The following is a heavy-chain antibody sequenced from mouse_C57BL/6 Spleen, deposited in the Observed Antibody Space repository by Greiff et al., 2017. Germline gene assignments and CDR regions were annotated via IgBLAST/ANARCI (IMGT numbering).Heavy chain of an antibody. Sequence: VQLKQSGPELVKPGASVKISCKASGYSFTDYNMNWVKQSNGKSLEWIGVINPNYGTTSYNLKFKGKATLTVDQSSSTAYMQLNSLTSEDSAIYYCARCKVYYGNYNYAMDYWGQGTSVTVSS. CDR3: ARCKVYYGNYNYAMDY. CDR2: INPNYGTT. D-gene: IGHD2-1*01. J-gene: IGHJ4*01. CDR1: GYSFTDYN. V-gene: IGHV1-39*01.